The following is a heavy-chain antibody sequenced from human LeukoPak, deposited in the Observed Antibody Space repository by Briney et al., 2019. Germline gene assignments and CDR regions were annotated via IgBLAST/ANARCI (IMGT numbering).Heavy chain of an antibody. CDR1: GFTFSSYG. Sequence: GRCLRLSCASSGFTFSSYGMHCVRQAPGKGLEWGVVISYDGSNKYYADSVKGRFPISRDNSKNTLYLQMSSLRAEDMAVYYCAKDRLVWFGELFESPFYYYGMDVWGQGTTVTVSS. CDR3: AKDRLVWFGELFESPFYYYGMDV. V-gene: IGHV3-30*18. D-gene: IGHD3-10*01. CDR2: ISYDGSNK. J-gene: IGHJ6*02.